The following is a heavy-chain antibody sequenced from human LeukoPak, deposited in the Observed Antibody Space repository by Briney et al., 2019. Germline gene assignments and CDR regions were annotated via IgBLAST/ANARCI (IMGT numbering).Heavy chain of an antibody. V-gene: IGHV4-59*01. J-gene: IGHJ4*02. CDR3: ARGANWGSPDY. Sequence: PSETLSLTCTVSGGSISSDHWSWIRQSPGKGLEWIGYIYYSGTTSYNPSLKSRVTISLDTSKNQFSLKLSSVAAADTAVYYCARGANWGSPDYWGQGTLVTVSS. CDR2: IYYSGTT. CDR1: GGSISSDH. D-gene: IGHD7-27*01.